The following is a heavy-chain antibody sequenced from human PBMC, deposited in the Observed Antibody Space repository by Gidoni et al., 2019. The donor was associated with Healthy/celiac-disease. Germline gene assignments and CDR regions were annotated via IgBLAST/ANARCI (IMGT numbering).Heavy chain of an antibody. CDR3: ARSPPTVAGTGSYYYGMDV. J-gene: IGHJ6*02. CDR1: GGTFSSYA. Sequence: QVQLVQSGAEVKKPGSSVKVSCKASGGTFSSYAISWVRQAPGQGLEWMGGIIPIFGTANYAQKFQGRVTITADESTSTAYMELSSLRSEDTAVYYCARSPPTVAGTGSYYYGMDVWGQGTTVTVSS. CDR2: IIPIFGTA. V-gene: IGHV1-69*01. D-gene: IGHD6-19*01.